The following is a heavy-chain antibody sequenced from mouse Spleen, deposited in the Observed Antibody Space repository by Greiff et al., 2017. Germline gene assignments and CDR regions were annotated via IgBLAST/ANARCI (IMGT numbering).Heavy chain of an antibody. CDR2: IYPGSGST. D-gene: IGHD1-1*01. V-gene: IGHV1-55*01. J-gene: IGHJ2*01. CDR1: GYPFTSYW. Sequence: QVQLQQPGAELVKPGASVTLSCKASGYPFTSYWITWVKQRPGQGLEWIGDIYPGSGSTNYNEKFKCKATLTVDTSSSTAYMQLSSLTSEDSAVYYCARSDYGSPFDYWGQGTTLTVSS. CDR3: ARSDYGSPFDY.